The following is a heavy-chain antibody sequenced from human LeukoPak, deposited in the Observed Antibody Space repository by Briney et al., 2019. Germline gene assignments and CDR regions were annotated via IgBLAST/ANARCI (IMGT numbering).Heavy chain of an antibody. J-gene: IGHJ4*02. D-gene: IGHD2-15*01. Sequence: SETLSLTCAVYGGSFSGYYWSWIRQPPGKGLEWIGEINHSGSTNYNPSLKSRVTISVDTPKNQFSLKLSSVTAADTAVYYCARPSCSGGSCYFYYWGQGTLVTVSS. V-gene: IGHV4-34*01. CDR2: INHSGST. CDR3: ARPSCSGGSCYFYY. CDR1: GGSFSGYY.